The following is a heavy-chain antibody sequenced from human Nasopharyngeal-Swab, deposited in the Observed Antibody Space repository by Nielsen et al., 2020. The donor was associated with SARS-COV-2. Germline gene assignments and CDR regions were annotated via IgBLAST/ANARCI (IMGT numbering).Heavy chain of an antibody. J-gene: IGHJ4*02. CDR1: GVTLSKHI. CDR3: AREAHTSGRAGDFEF. V-gene: IGHV3-30*04. D-gene: IGHD6-19*01. CDR2: ISFDGSST. Sequence: GGSLRLSCVASGVTLSKHIIHWVLQAPGKGLEWLTGISFDGSSTYYADSVKGRFTTYRDNSKNTQYLQMNSLKGEDTAVYYCAREAHTSGRAGDFEFWGQGTLVTVSS.